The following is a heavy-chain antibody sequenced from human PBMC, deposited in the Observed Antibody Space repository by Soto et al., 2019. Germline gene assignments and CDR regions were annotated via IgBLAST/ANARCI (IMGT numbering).Heavy chain of an antibody. V-gene: IGHV1-2*02. CDR2: IDPRSGGT. CDR3: ATDDYGIFPY. J-gene: IGHJ4*02. CDR1: GYPFTTYY. D-gene: IGHD3-10*01. Sequence: VKVSCKVSGYPFTTYYIHWVRQAPGQGLEWMGWIDPRSGGTVYEQKFQGRVTMTRDTSISTVYMDLSGLTSDDTALYYCATDDYGIFPYWGQGSLVTVSS.